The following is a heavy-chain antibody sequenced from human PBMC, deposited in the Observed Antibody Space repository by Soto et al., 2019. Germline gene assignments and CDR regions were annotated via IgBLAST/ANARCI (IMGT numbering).Heavy chain of an antibody. D-gene: IGHD1-26*01. CDR3: AVGATIRAPFDE. V-gene: IGHV1-46*01. Sequence: ASVKVSCKASGYTFTSYYMHWVRQAPGQGLEWMGIINPSGGSTSYAQKFQGRVTMTRDTSTSTVYMELSSLRSEDTAVYYCAVGATIRAPFDEWGQRTLVTGSS. CDR1: GYTFTSYY. J-gene: IGHJ4*02. CDR2: INPSGGST.